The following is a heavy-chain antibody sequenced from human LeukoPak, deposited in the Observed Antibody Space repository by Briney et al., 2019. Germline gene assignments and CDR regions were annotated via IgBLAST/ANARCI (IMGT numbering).Heavy chain of an antibody. J-gene: IGHJ4*02. D-gene: IGHD3-22*01. CDR3: ARYDSSDQYYDY. V-gene: IGHV4-59*01. CDR1: GGSINGFY. Sequence: SETLSLTCIVSGGSINGFYWSWIRQPPGKGLEWIGYIYYRGTTKYNPSLKSRVITSVDTSKNQFSLKLSSVTAADTAVYYCARYDSSDQYYDYWGQGTLVTVSA. CDR2: IYYRGTT.